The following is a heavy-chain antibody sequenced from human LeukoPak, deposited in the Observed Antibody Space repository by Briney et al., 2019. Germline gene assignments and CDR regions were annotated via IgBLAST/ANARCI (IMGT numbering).Heavy chain of an antibody. CDR1: GFSFSSEN. CDR2: ISSRSSFI. D-gene: IGHD3-3*01. J-gene: IGHJ5*02. CDR3: ARSTRGKLTTDT. Sequence: GGSLRLSCSASGFSFSSENMNWIRKAPGRGLEWVSSISSRSSFIYYAGSVKGRFTISRDDAKNSLYLQMNSLRAEDTAVYYCARSTRGKLTTDTWGQGTLVTVSS. V-gene: IGHV3-21*06.